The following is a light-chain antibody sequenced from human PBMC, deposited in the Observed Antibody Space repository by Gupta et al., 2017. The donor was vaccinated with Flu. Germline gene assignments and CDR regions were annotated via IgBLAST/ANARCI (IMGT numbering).Light chain of an antibody. CDR3: QTWGNGMV. V-gene: IGLV4-69*01. J-gene: IGLJ3*02. CDR2: VNSDGRH. Sequence: QLVLTQSASASASLGASVKLTCTLSSGHSSYAIARHQQQPEKGPRYLMKVNSDGRHSTGDGIPARFSGSSSGAARYLTISSRQADDEDEYYCQTWGNGMVFGGGTKLTVL. CDR1: SGHSSYA.